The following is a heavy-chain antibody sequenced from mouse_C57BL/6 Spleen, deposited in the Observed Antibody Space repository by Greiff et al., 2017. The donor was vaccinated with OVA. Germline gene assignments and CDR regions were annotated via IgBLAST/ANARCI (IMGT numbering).Heavy chain of an antibody. Sequence: QVQLQQSGAELVRPGASVKLSCKASGYTFTDYYINWVKQRPGQGLEWIARIYPGSGNTYYNEKFKGKATLTAEKSSSTAYMQRSSLTSEDSAVYFCTREGGSPYFEVWGTGTTVTVSS. D-gene: IGHD1-1*01. J-gene: IGHJ1*03. CDR1: GYTFTDYY. CDR2: IYPGSGNT. V-gene: IGHV1-76*01. CDR3: TREGGSPYFEV.